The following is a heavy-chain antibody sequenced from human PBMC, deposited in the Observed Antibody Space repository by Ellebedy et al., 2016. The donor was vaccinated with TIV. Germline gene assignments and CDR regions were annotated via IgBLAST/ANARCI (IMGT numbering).Heavy chain of an antibody. J-gene: IGHJ5*02. CDR1: GFTFSSYW. Sequence: GESLKISCAASGFTFSSYWMNWVRQAPAKGLEWVANIKQDGSEKYYVDSVKGRFTISRDNAKNSLYLQMHSLRAEDTAVYYCARRLGGFLYWFDPWGQGTLVTVSS. CDR3: ARRLGGFLYWFDP. CDR2: IKQDGSEK. D-gene: IGHD2/OR15-2a*01. V-gene: IGHV3-7*01.